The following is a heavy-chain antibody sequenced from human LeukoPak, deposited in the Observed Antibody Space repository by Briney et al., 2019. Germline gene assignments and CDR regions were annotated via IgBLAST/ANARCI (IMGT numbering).Heavy chain of an antibody. J-gene: IGHJ5*02. D-gene: IGHD6-13*01. Sequence: SETLSLTCTVSGYSISSGYYWGWIRQPPGKGLEWIGSIYHSGSTYYNPSLKSRVTISVDTSKNQFSLKLSSVTAADTAVYYCARLALGSSWYFFGWFDPWGQGTLVTVSS. CDR3: ARLALGSSWYFFGWFDP. V-gene: IGHV4-38-2*02. CDR2: IYHSGST. CDR1: GYSISSGYY.